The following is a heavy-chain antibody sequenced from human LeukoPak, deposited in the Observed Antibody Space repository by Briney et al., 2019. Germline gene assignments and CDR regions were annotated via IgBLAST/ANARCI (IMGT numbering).Heavy chain of an antibody. D-gene: IGHD3-3*01. Sequence: PGGSLRLSCAASGFTFSSYGMHWVRRAPGKGLEWVAFIRYDGSNKYYADSVKGRFTISRDNSKNTLYLQMNSLRAEDTAVYYCAKTIFGVVIPFDYWGQGTLVTVSS. V-gene: IGHV3-30*02. CDR1: GFTFSSYG. CDR3: AKTIFGVVIPFDY. J-gene: IGHJ4*02. CDR2: IRYDGSNK.